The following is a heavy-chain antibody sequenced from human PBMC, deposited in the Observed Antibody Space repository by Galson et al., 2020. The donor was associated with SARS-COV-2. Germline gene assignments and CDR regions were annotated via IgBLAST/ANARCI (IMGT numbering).Heavy chain of an antibody. CDR3: AQRDPAGDAFDI. Sequence: SGPTLVKPTQTLTLTCTFSGFSLSTSGAGVGWIRQPPGTALEWLALIYWDDDKRYSPSLKSRLTITKDTSKNQVVLTMTNMDPVDTATYYCAQRDPAGDAFDIWGQGTMVTVSS. CDR2: IYWDDDK. CDR1: GFSLSTSGAG. D-gene: IGHD2-2*01. V-gene: IGHV2-5*02. J-gene: IGHJ3*02.